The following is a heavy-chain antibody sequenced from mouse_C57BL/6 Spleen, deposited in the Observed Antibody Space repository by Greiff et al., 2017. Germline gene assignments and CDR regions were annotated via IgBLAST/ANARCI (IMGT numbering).Heavy chain of an antibody. CDR3: ASVPYLDV. Sequence: QVQLQQSGPELVKPGASVKISCKASGYAFSSSWMNWVKQRPGKGLEWIGRIYPGDGDTNYNGKFKGKATLTADKSSSTAYMQLSGLTSEDSAVYFCASVPYLDVWGTGTTVTVSS. CDR1: GYAFSSSW. D-gene: IGHD3-1*01. J-gene: IGHJ1*03. CDR2: IYPGDGDT. V-gene: IGHV1-82*01.